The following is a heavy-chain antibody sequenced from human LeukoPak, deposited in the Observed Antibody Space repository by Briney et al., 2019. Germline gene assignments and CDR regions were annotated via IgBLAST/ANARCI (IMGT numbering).Heavy chain of an antibody. D-gene: IGHD6-19*01. V-gene: IGHV4-34*01. Sequence: SETLSLTCAVYGGSFSGYYWSWIRQPPGKGLEWIGEINHSGSTNYNPSLKSRVTISVDTSKNQFSLKLSSVTAADTAVYYCARGQGGRIAVAGYFDYWGQGTLVTVSS. CDR3: ARGQGGRIAVAGYFDY. CDR2: INHSGST. J-gene: IGHJ4*02. CDR1: GGSFSGYY.